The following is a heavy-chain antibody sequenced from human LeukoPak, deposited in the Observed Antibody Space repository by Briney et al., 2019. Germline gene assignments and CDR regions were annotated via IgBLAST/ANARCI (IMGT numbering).Heavy chain of an antibody. D-gene: IGHD5-18*01. CDR3: ARVDTVMAYYFDL. CDR2: IYSGGTT. V-gene: IGHV3-53*04. Sequence: GGSLRLSCAASGFTVSSNYMTWVRQAPGKGLEWVSTIYSGGTTYYADSVMGRFTISRHNSRNTLYLQMNSLRAEDTAVYYCARVDTVMAYYFDLWGQGTLVTVSS. CDR1: GFTVSSNY. J-gene: IGHJ4*02.